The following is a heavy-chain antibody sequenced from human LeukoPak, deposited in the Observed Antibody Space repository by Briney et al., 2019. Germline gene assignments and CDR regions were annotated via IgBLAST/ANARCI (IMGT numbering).Heavy chain of an antibody. V-gene: IGHV4-34*01. CDR1: GGSFSGYY. CDR3: ARGRRGSSSGYWFDP. CDR2: INHSGST. D-gene: IGHD6-6*01. J-gene: IGHJ5*02. Sequence: PSETLSLTCAVYGGSFSGYYWSWIRQPPGKGLEWIGEINHSGSTNYNPSLKSRVTISVDTSKNQFSLKLSSVTAADTAVYYCARGRRGSSSGYWFDPWGQGTQVTVSS.